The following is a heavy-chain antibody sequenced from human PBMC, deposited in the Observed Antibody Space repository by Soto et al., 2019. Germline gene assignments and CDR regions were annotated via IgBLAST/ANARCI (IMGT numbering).Heavy chain of an antibody. CDR3: ARGHQRRWFGELLAYNWFDP. J-gene: IGHJ5*02. V-gene: IGHV3-48*02. CDR2: ISSSSSTI. Sequence: EVQLVESGGGLVQPGGSLRLSCAASGFTFSSYSMNWVRQAPGKGLEWVSYISSSSSTIYYADSVKGRFTISRDNAKNSLYLQMNSLRDEDTAVYYCARGHQRRWFGELLAYNWFDPWGQGTLVTVSS. D-gene: IGHD3-10*01. CDR1: GFTFSSYS.